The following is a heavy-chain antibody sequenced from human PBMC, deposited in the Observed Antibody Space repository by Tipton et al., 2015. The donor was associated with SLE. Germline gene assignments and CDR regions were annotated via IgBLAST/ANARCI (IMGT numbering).Heavy chain of an antibody. CDR1: GFTFRSYG. CDR3: ARDPCSSTSCYFDS. D-gene: IGHD2-2*01. Sequence: SLRLSCAASGFTFRSYGMEWARQAPGKGLEWLSYISTSSSTIYYADSVKGRFTISRDNAKNSLYLQMNSLRAEDTAVYYCARDPCSSTSCYFDSWGQGTLVTVSS. J-gene: IGHJ4*02. CDR2: ISTSSSTI. V-gene: IGHV3-48*01.